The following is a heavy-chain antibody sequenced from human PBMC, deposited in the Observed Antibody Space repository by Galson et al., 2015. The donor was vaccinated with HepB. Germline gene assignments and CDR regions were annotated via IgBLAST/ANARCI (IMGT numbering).Heavy chain of an antibody. J-gene: IGHJ4*02. V-gene: IGHV4-34*01. D-gene: IGHD3-22*01. CDR2: INHSGST. CDR1: GGSFSGYS. CDR3: AREKSTYYYDSSGFISIFDY. Sequence: ETLSLTCAVYGGSFSGYSWSWIRQPPGKGLEWIGEINHSGSTNYNPSLKSRVTISVDTSKNQFSLKLSSVTAADTAVYYCAREKSTYYYDSSGFISIFDYWGQGTLVTVSS.